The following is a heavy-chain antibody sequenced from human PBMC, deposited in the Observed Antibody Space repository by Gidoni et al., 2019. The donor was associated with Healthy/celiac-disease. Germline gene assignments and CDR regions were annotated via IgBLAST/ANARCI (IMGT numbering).Heavy chain of an antibody. V-gene: IGHV3-30*18. Sequence: QVQLVESGGGVVQPGRSMRLSCAASVFTFSSYGMHWVRQAPGKGLEWVAVISYDGSNKYYADSVKGRFTISRDNSKNTLYLQMNSLRAEDTAVYYCAKGSEGYGDWGQGTLVTVSS. CDR1: VFTFSSYG. CDR3: AKGSEGYGD. J-gene: IGHJ4*02. CDR2: ISYDGSNK. D-gene: IGHD4-17*01.